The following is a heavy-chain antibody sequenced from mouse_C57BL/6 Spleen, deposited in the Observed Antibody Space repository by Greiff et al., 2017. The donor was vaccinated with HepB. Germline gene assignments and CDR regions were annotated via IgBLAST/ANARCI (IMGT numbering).Heavy chain of an antibody. CDR3: ARTFAYYANGAMDY. J-gene: IGHJ4*01. Sequence: EVKLMESGPELVKPGASVKIPCKASGYTFTDYNMDWVKQSHGKSLEWIGDINPNNGGTIYNQKFKGKATLTVDKSSSTAYMELRSLTSEDTAVYYCARTFAYYANGAMDYWGQGTSVTVSS. CDR2: INPNNGGT. V-gene: IGHV1-18*01. CDR1: GYTFTDYN. D-gene: IGHD1-1*01.